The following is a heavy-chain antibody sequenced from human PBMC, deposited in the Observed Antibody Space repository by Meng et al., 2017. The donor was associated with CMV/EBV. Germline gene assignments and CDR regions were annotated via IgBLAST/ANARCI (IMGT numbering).Heavy chain of an antibody. D-gene: IGHD3-3*01. CDR3: ARDPPVLRFLEWPTGGMDV. Sequence: GESLKISCAASGFTFSSYSMNWVRQAPGKGLEWVSYISSSSTIYYADSVKGRFTISRDNAKNSLYLQMNSLRAEDTAVYYCARDPPVLRFLEWPTGGMDVWGQGTTVTVSS. J-gene: IGHJ6*02. CDR1: GFTFSSYS. CDR2: ISSSSTI. V-gene: IGHV3-48*04.